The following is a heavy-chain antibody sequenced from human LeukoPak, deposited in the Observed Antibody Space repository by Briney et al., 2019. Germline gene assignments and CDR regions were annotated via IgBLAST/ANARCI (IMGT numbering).Heavy chain of an antibody. CDR3: AKMSDYGDPSYFDY. CDR1: GFTFSSYG. V-gene: IGHV3-23*01. Sequence: GRSLRLSCAASGFTFSSYGMTWVRQAPGKGLEWVSAISGGGYSTYCADSVKGRFTISREGSRDTLYLQMHSLRAEDTAVYYCAKMSDYGDPSYFDYWGQGTLVTVSS. D-gene: IGHD4-17*01. CDR2: ISGGGYST. J-gene: IGHJ4*02.